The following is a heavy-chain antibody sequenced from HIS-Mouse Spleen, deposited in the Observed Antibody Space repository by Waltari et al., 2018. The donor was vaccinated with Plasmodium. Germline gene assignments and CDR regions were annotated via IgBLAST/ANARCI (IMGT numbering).Heavy chain of an antibody. D-gene: IGHD6-6*01. J-gene: IGHJ4*02. Sequence: QVQLQESGPGLVKPSETLSLTCTVSGCPTRSYYWRWILQPPWKGLEWIAYIYYSGSTNYNPSRKSRVTISVDTSKNQFSLKLSSVTAADTAVFYCARGGYSSSSYYFDYWGQGTLVTVSS. CDR3: ARGGYSSSSYYFDY. CDR1: GCPTRSYY. CDR2: IYYSGST. V-gene: IGHV4-59*01.